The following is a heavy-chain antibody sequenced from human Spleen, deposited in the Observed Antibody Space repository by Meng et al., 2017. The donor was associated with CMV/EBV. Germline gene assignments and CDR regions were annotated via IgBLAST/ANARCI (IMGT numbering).Heavy chain of an antibody. CDR2: ISYDGNDK. CDR3: AREGYTLGRFGAFDI. Sequence: GESLKISCAASGFTFSSYGVHWVRQAPGKGLEWVADISYDGNDKYYADSVKGRFTISRDNSKNTLYLQMNGLRAEDSAVYFCAREGYTLGRFGAFDIWGQGTMVTVSS. D-gene: IGHD2-2*02. V-gene: IGHV3-30*19. CDR1: GFTFSSYG. J-gene: IGHJ3*02.